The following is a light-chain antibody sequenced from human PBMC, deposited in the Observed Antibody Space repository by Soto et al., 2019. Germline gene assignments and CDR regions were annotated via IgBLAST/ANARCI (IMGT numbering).Light chain of an antibody. Sequence: QSALTQPASVYGSPGQSITISCTGTSSDVGGYNYVSWYQHHPGKAPKLMIYEVSNRPSGVSNRFSGSMSGNTASLTISGLQAEDEADYYCSSYTSSSIDYVFGTGTQLTVL. CDR2: EVS. J-gene: IGLJ1*01. V-gene: IGLV2-14*01. CDR3: SSYTSSSIDYV. CDR1: SSDVGGYNY.